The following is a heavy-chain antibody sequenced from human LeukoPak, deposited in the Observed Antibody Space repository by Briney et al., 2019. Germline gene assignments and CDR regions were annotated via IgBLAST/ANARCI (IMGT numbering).Heavy chain of an antibody. Sequence: SVKVSCKASGGTFSSYAISWVRPAPGQGLEWMGGIIPIFGTANYAQKFQGRVTITTDESTSTAYMELSSLRSEDTAVYYCARGVVVPAAIREYYYYYYMDVWGKGTTVTVSS. CDR3: ARGVVVPAAIREYYYYYYMDV. CDR1: GGTFSSYA. V-gene: IGHV1-69*05. CDR2: IIPIFGTA. D-gene: IGHD2-2*02. J-gene: IGHJ6*03.